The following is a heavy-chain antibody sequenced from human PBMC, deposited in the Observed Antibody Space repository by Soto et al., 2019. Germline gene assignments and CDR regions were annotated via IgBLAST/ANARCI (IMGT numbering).Heavy chain of an antibody. CDR2: ISSSSSYI. CDR3: ARDTYYYYGMDV. V-gene: IGHV3-21*01. CDR1: GFTFSSYS. Sequence: EVQLVESGGGLVKPGGSLRLSCAASGFTFSSYSMNWVRQAPGKGLEWVSSISSSSSYIYYADSVKGRFTISRDNAKNSLCLQMKSRRAEDTAVYYCARDTYYYYGMDVWGQGTTVTVSS. J-gene: IGHJ6*02.